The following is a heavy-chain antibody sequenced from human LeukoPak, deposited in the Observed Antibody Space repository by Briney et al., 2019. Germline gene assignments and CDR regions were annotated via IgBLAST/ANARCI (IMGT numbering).Heavy chain of an antibody. CDR2: IYPDDSDT. D-gene: IGHD2-15*01. J-gene: IGHJ4*02. Sequence: PGESLKISCKVSGYSFTNYWIGWVRQMPGKGLEWMGVIYPDDSDTKYSPSFQGRVTISADKSISTAYLQWSSLKASDTAMYYCARSGRLGYCSGGSCFRWDYWGQGTLVTVSS. CDR1: GYSFTNYW. CDR3: ARSGRLGYCSGGSCFRWDY. V-gene: IGHV5-51*01.